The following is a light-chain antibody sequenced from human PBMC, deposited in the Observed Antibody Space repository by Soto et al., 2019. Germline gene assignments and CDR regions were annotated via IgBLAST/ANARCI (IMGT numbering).Light chain of an antibody. CDR3: QQYVSSSLT. V-gene: IGKV3-20*01. Sequence: EIVLTQSPGTLSLSPGERATLACRASQTVTTNYLAWYQQKPGQAPRLLIYGSSTRAAAIPDRFSGSGSGTDFTLTIDNLEPEDSAVYYCQQYVSSSLTFGGGTKVDIK. CDR2: GSS. J-gene: IGKJ4*01. CDR1: QTVTTNY.